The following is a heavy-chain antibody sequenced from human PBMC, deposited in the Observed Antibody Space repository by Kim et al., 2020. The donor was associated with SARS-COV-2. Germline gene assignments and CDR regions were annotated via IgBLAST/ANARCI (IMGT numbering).Heavy chain of an antibody. CDR2: INPGTGNT. CDR3: ARVVGTTHDY. Sequence: ASVKVSCKTSGYTFTTYAIDGVRQAPGQRLEWMGWINPGTGNTKYSQKFQGTITITRDTSASTAYMELSSLRSEDTAVYYCARVVGTTHDYWGQGTLVTVSS. J-gene: IGHJ4*02. D-gene: IGHD1-26*01. CDR1: GYTFTTYA. V-gene: IGHV1-3*01.